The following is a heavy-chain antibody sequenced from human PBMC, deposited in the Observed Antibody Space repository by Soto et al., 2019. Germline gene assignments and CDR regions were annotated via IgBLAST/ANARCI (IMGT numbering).Heavy chain of an antibody. Sequence: GASVKVSCKASGYTFTSYYMHWVRQAPGQGLEWMGIINPSGGSTSYAQKFQGRATMTRDTSTSTVYMELSSLRSENTAVYYCAREMAVAGIFDYWGQGTLVTVSS. CDR3: AREMAVAGIFDY. V-gene: IGHV1-46*03. CDR1: GYTFTSYY. D-gene: IGHD6-19*01. J-gene: IGHJ4*02. CDR2: INPSGGST.